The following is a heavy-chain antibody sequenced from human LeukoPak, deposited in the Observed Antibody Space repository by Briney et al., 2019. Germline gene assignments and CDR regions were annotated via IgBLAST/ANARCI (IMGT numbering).Heavy chain of an antibody. J-gene: IGHJ4*02. D-gene: IGHD1-26*01. CDR1: GGSISGYY. Sequence: PSETLSLTCTVSGGSISGYYWSWIRQPPGKGLEWIGYIYYSGSTNYNPSLKSRVTISVDTSKNQFSLKLSSVTAADTAVYYCARGLVGATRGYFDYWGQGTLVTVSS. CDR2: IYYSGST. V-gene: IGHV4-59*01. CDR3: ARGLVGATRGYFDY.